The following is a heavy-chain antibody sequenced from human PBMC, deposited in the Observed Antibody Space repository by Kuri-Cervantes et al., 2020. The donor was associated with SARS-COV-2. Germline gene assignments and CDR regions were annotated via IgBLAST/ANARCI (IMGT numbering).Heavy chain of an antibody. CDR1: GGSFSGYY. V-gene: IGHV4-34*01. D-gene: IGHD3-3*01. Sequence: ESLKISCAVFGGSFSGYYWSWIRHSPGKGLEWIGKINHSGSTNYNPYLKSRVTISVDTSKNQFSLKLSTVTAADTAVYYCARGRPFWSGYTYYYYYMDVWGKGTTVTVSS. CDR2: INHSGST. J-gene: IGHJ6*03. CDR3: ARGRPFWSGYTYYYYYMDV.